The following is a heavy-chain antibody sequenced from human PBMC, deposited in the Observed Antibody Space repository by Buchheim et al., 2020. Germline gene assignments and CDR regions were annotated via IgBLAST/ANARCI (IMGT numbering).Heavy chain of an antibody. CDR2: ISGSGDSA. D-gene: IGHD5-18*01. V-gene: IGHV3-23*01. Sequence: EVQLLESGGGLVQPGESLRLSCAASGFTFSSYAMSWVRQAPGKGLEWVSSISGSGDSAYFADSVQGRFTISRDNSKNPLYLQLNSLRAEDTAVYYCARHFGYNYGGGYFYYLDVWGKGTT. CDR3: ARHFGYNYGGGYFYYLDV. J-gene: IGHJ6*03. CDR1: GFTFSSYA.